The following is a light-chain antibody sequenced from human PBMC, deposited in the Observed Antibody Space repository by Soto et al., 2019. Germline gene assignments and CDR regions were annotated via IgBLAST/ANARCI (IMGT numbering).Light chain of an antibody. CDR3: QQSYNTPRT. J-gene: IGKJ1*01. CDR1: QSISSY. V-gene: IGKV1-39*01. CDR2: SAS. Sequence: DIQMTQYPSSLSASVGDRVTITCRASQSISSYLNWYQQKPGKAPKVLIYSASNLQSGVPSRFSGSGSGTDFTLTISSLQPEDFATYYCQQSYNTPRTFGQGTKVDIK.